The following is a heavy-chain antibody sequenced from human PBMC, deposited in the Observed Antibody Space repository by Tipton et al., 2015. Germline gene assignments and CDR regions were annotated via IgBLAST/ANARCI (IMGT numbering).Heavy chain of an antibody. D-gene: IGHD3-10*01. V-gene: IGHV3-23*01. Sequence: GSLRLSCAASGFTFSSYGMSWVRQAPGKGLEWVSGISDTGASTYYVDSVKGRFTISRDNSKNTLYLQMNSLRVEDTAVYYCAEKRGYFGGHGMDVWGQGTTVTVSS. CDR1: GFTFSSYG. J-gene: IGHJ6*02. CDR3: AEKRGYFGGHGMDV. CDR2: ISDTGAST.